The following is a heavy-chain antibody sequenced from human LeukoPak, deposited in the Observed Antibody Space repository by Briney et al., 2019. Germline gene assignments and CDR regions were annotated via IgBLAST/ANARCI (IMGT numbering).Heavy chain of an antibody. Sequence: GGSLRLSCAASGFTFSSYAMYWVRQAPGKGLEWVSGIFGSGGSTHYADSVKGRFTISRDNSKNTVYLQMNSLRAEDTAVYCCAKTTTGYSSGRFPGWPVDYWGQGTLVTVSS. D-gene: IGHD6-19*01. CDR1: GFTFSSYA. J-gene: IGHJ4*02. CDR2: IFGSGGST. CDR3: AKTTTGYSSGRFPGWPVDY. V-gene: IGHV3-23*01.